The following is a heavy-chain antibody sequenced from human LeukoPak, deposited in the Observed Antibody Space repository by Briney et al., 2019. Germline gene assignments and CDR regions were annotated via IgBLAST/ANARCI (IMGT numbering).Heavy chain of an antibody. Sequence: ASVKVSCKASGYTFTGYYMHWVRQAPGQGLEWMGWISVYNGNTNYAQKFQGRVTMTTDTSTNTAYMELRSLRSDDTAVYYCARDRRYNYPDAFDIWGQGTMVTVSS. D-gene: IGHD5-18*01. CDR3: ARDRRYNYPDAFDI. V-gene: IGHV1-18*04. J-gene: IGHJ3*02. CDR2: ISVYNGNT. CDR1: GYTFTGYY.